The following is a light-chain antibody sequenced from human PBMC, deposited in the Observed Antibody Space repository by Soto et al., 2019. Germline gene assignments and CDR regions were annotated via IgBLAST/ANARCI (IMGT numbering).Light chain of an antibody. CDR1: SSDVGGYNF. Sequence: QSALTQPPSASGSPGQSVTISCTGASSDVGGYNFVSWYQPHPGKAPRLMIYDVTHRPSGVPDRFSGSKSGNTASLTVSGLQVDDEAYYYCSSYAGSSIPVAFGGGTKLTVL. J-gene: IGLJ2*01. CDR2: DVT. CDR3: SSYAGSSIPVA. V-gene: IGLV2-8*01.